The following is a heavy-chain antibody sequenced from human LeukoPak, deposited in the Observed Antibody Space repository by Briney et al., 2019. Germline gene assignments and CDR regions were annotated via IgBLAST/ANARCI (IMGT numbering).Heavy chain of an antibody. CDR2: IYYNGNT. CDR3: ARGSGHETDKRALGDY. D-gene: IGHD2-21*02. CDR1: GGSISSSTHY. V-gene: IGHV4-39*01. J-gene: IGHJ4*02. Sequence: PSETLSLTCTVSGGSISSSTHYWGWIRQPPGKGLEWIGNIYYNGNTSRNPSLKSRITIYADTSKNQFSLKLSSVTAADTAIYYCARGSGHETDKRALGDYWGQGSLVTVSS.